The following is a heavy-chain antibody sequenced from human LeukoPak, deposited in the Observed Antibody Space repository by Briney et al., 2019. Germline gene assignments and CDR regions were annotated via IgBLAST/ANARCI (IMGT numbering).Heavy chain of an antibody. V-gene: IGHV3-23*01. J-gene: IGHJ4*02. CDR1: GFTFSNYA. CDR3: AKDLIAYSYGYAGRSNFDY. D-gene: IGHD5-18*01. CDR2: ISGSGGST. Sequence: GGSLRLSCAASGFTFSNYAMRGVRQARGKGLEWVSGISGSGGSTYYADSVKGHFTISRDNSKNTLYLQMNSLRAEDTAIYYCAKDLIAYSYGYAGRSNFDYWGQGTLVTVSS.